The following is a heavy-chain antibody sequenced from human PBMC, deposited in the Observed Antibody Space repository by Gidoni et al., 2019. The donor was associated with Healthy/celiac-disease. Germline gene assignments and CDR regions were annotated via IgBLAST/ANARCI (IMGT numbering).Heavy chain of an antibody. Sequence: EVQLLESGGGLVQPGGSLRLYCAAPAFTFSSSAMSWVRQAPGKGLEWVSAISGSGGSTYYADSVKGRFTISRDNSKNTLYLQRNSLRAEDTAVYYCAKAFRGNPIFGVYYFDYWGQGTLVTVSS. CDR2: ISGSGGST. J-gene: IGHJ4*02. V-gene: IGHV3-23*01. CDR1: AFTFSSSA. CDR3: AKAFRGNPIFGVYYFDY. D-gene: IGHD3-10*01.